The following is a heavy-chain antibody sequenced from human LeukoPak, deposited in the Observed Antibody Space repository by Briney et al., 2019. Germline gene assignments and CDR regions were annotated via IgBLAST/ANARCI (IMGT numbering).Heavy chain of an antibody. CDR2: IYYSGST. CDR3: ARLDYGDLQFDY. Sequence: PSVALALTRAVSGRSLRSYYWSGIRQPPGKGLEGIEYIYYSGSTNYNPSLKSRVTISVDTSKNQFSLKLSSVTAADTAVYYCARLDYGDLQFDYWGQGTLVTVSS. J-gene: IGHJ4*02. V-gene: IGHV4-59*01. CDR1: GRSLRSYY. D-gene: IGHD4-17*01.